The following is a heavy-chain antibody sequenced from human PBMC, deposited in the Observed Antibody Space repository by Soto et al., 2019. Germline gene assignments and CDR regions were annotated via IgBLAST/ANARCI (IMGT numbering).Heavy chain of an antibody. CDR2: INPNSGGT. CDR1: GYTFTGYY. CDR3: ARMSLDRGNEDSSGYSRLFNY. Sequence: ASVKVSCKASGYTFTGYYMHWVRQAPGQGLEWMGWINPNSGGTNYAQKFQGWVTMTRDTSISTAYMELSRLRSDDTAVYYCARMSLDRGNEDSSGYSRLFNYWGQGTLVTVSS. J-gene: IGHJ4*02. V-gene: IGHV1-2*04. D-gene: IGHD3-22*01.